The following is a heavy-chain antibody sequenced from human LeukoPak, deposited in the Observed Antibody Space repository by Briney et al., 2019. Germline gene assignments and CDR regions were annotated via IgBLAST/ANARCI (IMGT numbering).Heavy chain of an antibody. CDR2: IIPNFGTA. Sequence: ASVKVSCKASGGTFSSYAISWVRQAPGQGLEWMGGIIPNFGTANYAQKFQGRVTITADESTSTAYMELSSLRSEDTAVYYCALAATSGYSFWGQGTLVTVSS. V-gene: IGHV1-69*13. D-gene: IGHD2-15*01. CDR1: GGTFSSYA. J-gene: IGHJ4*02. CDR3: ALAATSGYSF.